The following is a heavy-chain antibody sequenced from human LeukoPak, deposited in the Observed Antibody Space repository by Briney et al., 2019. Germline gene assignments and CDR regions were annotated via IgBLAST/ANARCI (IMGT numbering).Heavy chain of an antibody. D-gene: IGHD6-6*01. CDR1: GGSISSNNW. CDR2: MYHGGST. V-gene: IGHV4-4*02. J-gene: IGHJ4*02. CDR3: ARDVGARLPGY. Sequence: PSETLSLTCAVFGGSISSNNWWSWVRQPPGKGLEWIGEMYHGGSTNYNPSLKSRVTMSVDKSKNQFSLKLTSVTAADTAVYYCARDVGARLPGYWGQGTLVTVSS.